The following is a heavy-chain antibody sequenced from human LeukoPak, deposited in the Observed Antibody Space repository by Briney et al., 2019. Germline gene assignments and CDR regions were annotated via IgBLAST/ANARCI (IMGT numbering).Heavy chain of an antibody. CDR3: ARDLHYAFDI. Sequence: GGSLRLSCAASGFTFSSYGMHWVRQAPGKGLEWVSHIYSSDTTYADSVKGRFTISRDNAKNSLYLQMNSLRDEDTAVYYCARDLHYAFDIWGQGTMVTVSS. D-gene: IGHD3-10*01. J-gene: IGHJ3*02. V-gene: IGHV3-48*02. CDR1: GFTFSSYG. CDR2: IYSSDTT.